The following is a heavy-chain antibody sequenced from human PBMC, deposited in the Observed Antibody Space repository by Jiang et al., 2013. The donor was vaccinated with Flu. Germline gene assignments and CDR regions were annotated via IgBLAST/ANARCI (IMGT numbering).Heavy chain of an antibody. CDR3: ALPWGGAPVGY. V-gene: IGHV2-70*04. CDR2: IDWDDNK. CDR1: GFSLSTSGMR. Sequence: KPTQTLTLTCAFSGFSLSTSGMRVSWIRQPPGKALEWLARIDWDDNKFYSTSLKTRLTISKDTSKNQVVLTMTNMDPVDTATYYCALPWGGAPVGYWGQGTLVTVSS. D-gene: IGHD3-16*01. J-gene: IGHJ4*02.